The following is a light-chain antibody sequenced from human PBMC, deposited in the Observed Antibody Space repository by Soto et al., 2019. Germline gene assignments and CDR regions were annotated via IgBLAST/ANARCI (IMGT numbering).Light chain of an antibody. Sequence: EIVMTQSPATLSVSPGERATLSCRASQSVSSNFAWYQQKPGQAPRLLIYGASTRATGIPARFSGNGSETEFTLTISSLQSEDFAVYYCQQYNSWPPITFGQGTRLEIK. V-gene: IGKV3-15*01. CDR1: QSVSSN. CDR2: GAS. CDR3: QQYNSWPPIT. J-gene: IGKJ5*01.